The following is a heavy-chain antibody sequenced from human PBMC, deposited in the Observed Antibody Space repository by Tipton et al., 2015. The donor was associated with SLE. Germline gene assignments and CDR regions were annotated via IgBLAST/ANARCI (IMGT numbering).Heavy chain of an antibody. J-gene: IGHJ3*02. CDR2: ISAYNGNT. V-gene: IGHV1-18*01. CDR1: GYTFTSYG. Sequence: QLVQYGPEVKKPGDSVKVYCKASGYTFTSYGISWVRQAPGQGLEWMGWISAYNGNTNYAQKLQGRVTMTTDTSTSTAYMELRSLRSDDTAVYYCAIYSSGWEGAFDIWGQGTMVTVSS. D-gene: IGHD6-19*01. CDR3: AIYSSGWEGAFDI.